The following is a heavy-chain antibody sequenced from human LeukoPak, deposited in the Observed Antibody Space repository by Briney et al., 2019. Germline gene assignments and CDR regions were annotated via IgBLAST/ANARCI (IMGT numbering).Heavy chain of an antibody. D-gene: IGHD1-14*01. V-gene: IGHV3-21*06. Sequence: NPGGSLRLSCTTSGLTFSTSGCNWVRQAPGKGLEWVASIGPTGFDRYHADSIKGRFTISRHNANNFLYLQMDSLRAEDTAVYYCATETNGRHYDYWGRGTLLTVSS. CDR1: GLTFSTSG. CDR2: IGPTGFDR. CDR3: ATETNGRHYDY. J-gene: IGHJ4*02.